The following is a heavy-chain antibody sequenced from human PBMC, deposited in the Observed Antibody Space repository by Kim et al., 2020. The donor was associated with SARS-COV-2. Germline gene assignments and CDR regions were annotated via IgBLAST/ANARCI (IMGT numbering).Heavy chain of an antibody. V-gene: IGHV4-31*03. CDR3: ARGQRLDY. Sequence: SETLSLTCSVSGGSISSGRKFWTWIRQHPAKGLEWIGYISYSGNSHYSPSLRSRVSISLQTSENQFSLHLTSVTAADTAVYYCARGQRLDYGGLAIRFSV. J-gene: IGHJ4*02. D-gene: IGHD2-2*01. CDR2: ISYSGNS. CDR1: GGSISSGRKF.